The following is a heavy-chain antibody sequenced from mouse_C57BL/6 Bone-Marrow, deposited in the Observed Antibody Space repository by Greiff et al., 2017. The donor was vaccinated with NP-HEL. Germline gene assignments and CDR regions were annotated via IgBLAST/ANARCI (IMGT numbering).Heavy chain of an antibody. Sequence: EVNVVESGEGLVKPGGSLKLSCAASGFTFSSYAMSWVRQTPEKRLEWVAYISSGGDYIYYADTVKGRFTISRDNARNTLYLQMSSLKSEDTAMYYCTRVNGYYPDYWGQGTTLTVSS. CDR2: ISSGGDYI. CDR3: TRVNGYYPDY. J-gene: IGHJ2*01. CDR1: GFTFSSYA. D-gene: IGHD2-2*01. V-gene: IGHV5-9-1*02.